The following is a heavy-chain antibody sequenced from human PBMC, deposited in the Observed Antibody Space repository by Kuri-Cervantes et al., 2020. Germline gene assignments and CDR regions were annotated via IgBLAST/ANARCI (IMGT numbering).Heavy chain of an antibody. CDR3: ARHGRILLWLPEFDY. Sequence: ESLKISCTVSGGSISSSSYYWGWIRQPPGKGLEWIGSIYYSGSTYYNPSLKSRVTISVDTFKNQFSLKLSSVTAADTAVYYCARHGRILLWLPEFDYWGQGTLVTVSS. J-gene: IGHJ4*02. D-gene: IGHD5-18*01. CDR2: IYYSGST. CDR1: GGSISSSSYY. V-gene: IGHV4-39*01.